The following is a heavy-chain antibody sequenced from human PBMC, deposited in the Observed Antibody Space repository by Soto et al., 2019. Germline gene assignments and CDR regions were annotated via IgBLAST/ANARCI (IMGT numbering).Heavy chain of an antibody. D-gene: IGHD6-13*01. CDR3: ARGAHSSSWFFLDY. J-gene: IGHJ4*02. V-gene: IGHV3-21*01. Sequence: EVQLVESGGGLVKPGGSLRLSCAASGFTFSSYSMNWVRQAPGKGLDWVSSISSSSSSIYYADSVKGRFTISRDNARNSLYLQMNSLRAEDRAVYYCARGAHSSSWFFLDYWGQGTLVTVSS. CDR1: GFTFSSYS. CDR2: ISSSSSSI.